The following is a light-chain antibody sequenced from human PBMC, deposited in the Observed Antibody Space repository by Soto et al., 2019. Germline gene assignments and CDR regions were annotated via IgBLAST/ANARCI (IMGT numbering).Light chain of an antibody. CDR3: QQYHKWPPYT. J-gene: IGKJ2*01. CDR1: QSVDST. V-gene: IGKV3-15*01. Sequence: EIVMTQSPATLSVSPGETAALSCRASQSVDSTLAGYQQKPGQAPRLLIYDASTRATGIPARFSGSGSGTEFTLTISRLQSEDFAVYFCQQYHKWPPYTFGQGTKLEIK. CDR2: DAS.